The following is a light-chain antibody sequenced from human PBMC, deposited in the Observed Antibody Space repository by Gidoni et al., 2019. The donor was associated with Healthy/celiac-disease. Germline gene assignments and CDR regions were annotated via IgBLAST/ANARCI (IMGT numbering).Light chain of an antibody. V-gene: IGLV3-21*02. CDR2: DDS. CDR1: NIGSKS. CDR3: QVGDSSSVHVV. Sequence: SYVLTQPPSLSVAPGQTARITCGASNIGSKSVRWYPQKPGQAPVLVVYDDSDRPSGTPERFSGPNSGNTATLTISRVGAGDEADYSWQVGDSSSVHVVFGGGTKLTVL. J-gene: IGLJ2*01.